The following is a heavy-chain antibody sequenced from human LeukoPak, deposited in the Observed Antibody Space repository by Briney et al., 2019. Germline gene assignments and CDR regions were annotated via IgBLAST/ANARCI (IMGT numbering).Heavy chain of an antibody. D-gene: IGHD2-15*01. V-gene: IGHV4-34*01. CDR3: AREDMGYDY. J-gene: IGHJ4*02. Sequence: SETLSLTCAVYGGSFSGYYWSWTRQPPGKGLEWIGEINHSGSTNYNPSLKSRVAISVDTSKNQFSLKLSSVTAADTAVYYCAREDMGYDYWGQGTLVTVSS. CDR1: GGSFSGYY. CDR2: INHSGST.